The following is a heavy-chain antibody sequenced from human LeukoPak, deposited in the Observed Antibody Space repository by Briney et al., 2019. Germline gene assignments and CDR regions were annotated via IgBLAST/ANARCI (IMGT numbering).Heavy chain of an antibody. J-gene: IGHJ5*02. CDR2: IYWNDDK. CDR3: VSGSFPNWFDP. CDR1: GFSFSTIGVG. Sequence: SGPTLVKPTQTLTLTCTFSGFSFSTIGVGVGWIRQPPGTALEWLALIYWNDDKRCSASLKNRLTITKDTSKNQVVLTMTNMDPVDTATYYCVSGSFPNWFDPWGQGTLVTVSS. D-gene: IGHD3-10*01. V-gene: IGHV2-5*01.